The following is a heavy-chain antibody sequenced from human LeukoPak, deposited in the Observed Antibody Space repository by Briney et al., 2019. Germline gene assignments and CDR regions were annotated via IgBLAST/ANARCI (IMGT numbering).Heavy chain of an antibody. V-gene: IGHV4-61*02. CDR2: IYTTGST. D-gene: IGHD1-1*01. Sequence: SETLSLTCIVSGGSISTGDYYCSWIRQPAGKGLEWIGRIYTTGSTNYNPSLESRVTMSVDTSKHQFSLKLSSVTAADTAVYYCTSGLSVRRSNNTPVDYWGQGTLVTVSS. CDR1: GGSISTGDYY. CDR3: TSGLSVRRSNNTPVDY. J-gene: IGHJ4*02.